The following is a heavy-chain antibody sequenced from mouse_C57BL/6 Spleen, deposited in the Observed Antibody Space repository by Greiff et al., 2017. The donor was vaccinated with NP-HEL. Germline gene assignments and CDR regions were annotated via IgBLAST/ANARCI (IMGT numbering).Heavy chain of an antibody. Sequence: VQLQQPGAELMKPGASVKLSCKATGYTFTGYWIEWVKQRPGHGLEWIGEILPGSGSTNYNEKFKGKATFTADTSSNTAYMQLSSLTTEDSAIYYCARAPIYYGSSLYYFDYWGQGTTLTVSS. CDR2: ILPGSGST. D-gene: IGHD1-1*01. CDR3: ARAPIYYGSSLYYFDY. CDR1: GYTFTGYW. V-gene: IGHV1-9*01. J-gene: IGHJ2*01.